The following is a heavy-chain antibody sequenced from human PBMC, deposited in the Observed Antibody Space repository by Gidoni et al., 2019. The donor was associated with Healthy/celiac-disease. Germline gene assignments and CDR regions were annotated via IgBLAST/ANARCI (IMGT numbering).Heavy chain of an antibody. D-gene: IGHD3-22*01. V-gene: IGHV3-49*03. CDR1: GFTFGDYA. CDR2: IRSKAYGGTT. CDR3: TRDEYYDSSGSYWYFDL. Sequence: EVQLVESGGGLVQPGRSLRLSCTASGFTFGDYAMSWFRQAPGKGLEWVGFIRSKAYGGTTEYAASVKGRFTISRDDSKSIAYLQMNSLKTEDTAVYYCTRDEYYDSSGSYWYFDLWGRGTLVTVSS. J-gene: IGHJ2*01.